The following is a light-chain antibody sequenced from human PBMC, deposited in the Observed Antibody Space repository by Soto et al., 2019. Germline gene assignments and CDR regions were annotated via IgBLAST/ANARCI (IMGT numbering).Light chain of an antibody. CDR3: SSFTHTITRYA. Sequence: QSALTQPASVSGSPGQSITISCTGTSSDVGGYNYVSWFQHHPGKAPKLIIFEVSYRPSGVSARFSGSKSGDTASLTISGLPAEDEADYYCSSFTHTITRYAFGTGTKVTVL. J-gene: IGLJ1*01. CDR2: EVS. CDR1: SSDVGGYNY. V-gene: IGLV2-14*01.